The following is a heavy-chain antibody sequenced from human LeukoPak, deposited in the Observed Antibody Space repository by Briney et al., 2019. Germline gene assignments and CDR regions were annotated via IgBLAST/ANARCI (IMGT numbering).Heavy chain of an antibody. V-gene: IGHV3-30*04. CDR2: ISYDGRNK. CDR1: GFTFSSYA. D-gene: IGHD6-13*01. Sequence: GGSLRLSCAASGFTFSSYAMHWVRQAPGKGLEWVAIISYDGRNKYYADSVKGRFTISRDNSKNTLYLQMNSLRAEDTAVYYCAKEKDGSSWYAFDIWGQGTMVIVSS. J-gene: IGHJ3*02. CDR3: AKEKDGSSWYAFDI.